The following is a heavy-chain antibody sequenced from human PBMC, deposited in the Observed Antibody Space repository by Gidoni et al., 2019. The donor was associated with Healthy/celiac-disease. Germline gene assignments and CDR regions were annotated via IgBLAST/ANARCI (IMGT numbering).Heavy chain of an antibody. J-gene: IGHJ4*02. CDR1: GGSISSYY. CDR2: IYYSGST. V-gene: IGHV4-59*01. CDR3: ARVKDYYDSSGLGAYFDY. Sequence: QVQLQESGPGLVKPSETLSLTCTVSGGSISSYYWSWIRQPPGKGLEWIGYIYYSGSTNYNPSLKSRVTISVDTSKNQFSLKLSSVTAADTAVYYCARVKDYYDSSGLGAYFDYWGQGTLVTVSS. D-gene: IGHD3-22*01.